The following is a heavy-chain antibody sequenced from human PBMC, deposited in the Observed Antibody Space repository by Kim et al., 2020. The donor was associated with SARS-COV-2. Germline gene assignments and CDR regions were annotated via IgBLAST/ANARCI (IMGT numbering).Heavy chain of an antibody. V-gene: IGHV1-24*01. D-gene: IGHD3-3*01. CDR3: ATGSITIFGVVPRYGMDV. CDR1: GYTLTELS. CDR2: FDPEDGET. Sequence: ASVKVSCKVSGYTLTELSMHWVRQAPGKGLEWMGGFDPEDGETTYAQKFQGRVTMTEDTSTDTAYMELSSLRSEDTAVYYCATGSITIFGVVPRYGMDVWGQGTTVTVSS. J-gene: IGHJ6*02.